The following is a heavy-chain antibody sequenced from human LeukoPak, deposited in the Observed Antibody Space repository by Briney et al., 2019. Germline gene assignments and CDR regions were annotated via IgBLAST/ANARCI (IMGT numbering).Heavy chain of an antibody. CDR3: ARDLITMVRGVITGYGMDV. CDR2: VSSSSSYI. CDR1: GFTFSSYS. Sequence: GGSLRLSCAASGFTFSSYSMNWVRQAPGKGLEWVSSVSSSSSYIYYADSVKGRFTISRDNAKNSLYLQMNSLRAEDTAVYYCARDLITMVRGVITGYGMDVWGQGTTVTVSS. D-gene: IGHD3-10*01. J-gene: IGHJ6*02. V-gene: IGHV3-21*01.